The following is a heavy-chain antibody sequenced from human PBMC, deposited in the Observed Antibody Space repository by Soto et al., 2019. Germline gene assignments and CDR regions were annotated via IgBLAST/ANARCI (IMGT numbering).Heavy chain of an antibody. CDR3: ARPSPLRYQWLLSFDY. CDR2: IDYSGST. V-gene: IGHV4-59*08. D-gene: IGHD5-12*01. Sequence: QVQLQESGPGLVKPSETLSLTSTGSGCSISSYYLSWIQQPPGKGLELIGYIDYSGSTNYNPSLKCRVTISVDTSKNQFSLKLSSVPAADTAVLSCARPSPLRYQWLLSFDYWGKGTLVTVSS. J-gene: IGHJ4*02. CDR1: GCSISSYY.